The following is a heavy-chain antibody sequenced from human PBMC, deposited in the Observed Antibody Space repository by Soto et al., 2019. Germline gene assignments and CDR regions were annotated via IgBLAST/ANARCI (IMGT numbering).Heavy chain of an antibody. Sequence: EVQLLESGGGLVQPGGSLRLSCAASGFTFSSYAMSWVRQAPGKGLEWVSAISGSGGSTYYADSVKGRFTITRDNSKNTLYLQMNSLRAEDTAVYYCAKQTAIVVVPAAYDYWGQGTLVTVSS. V-gene: IGHV3-23*01. CDR3: AKQTAIVVVPAAYDY. D-gene: IGHD2-2*01. CDR2: ISGSGGST. J-gene: IGHJ4*02. CDR1: GFTFSSYA.